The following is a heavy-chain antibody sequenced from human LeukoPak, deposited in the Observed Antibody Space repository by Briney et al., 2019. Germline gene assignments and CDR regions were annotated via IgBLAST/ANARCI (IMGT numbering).Heavy chain of an antibody. CDR2: IKEDGSEK. V-gene: IGHV3-7*01. D-gene: IGHD5-12*01. CDR3: ARDSKGYSGYDLGGGFDY. J-gene: IGHJ4*02. Sequence: PGGSLRLSCVASGFTFSKYWMSWVRQAPGKGLEWVANIKEDGSEKYYVDSAKGRFTISRDNAKNSLYLQMDSLRVEDTAVYYCARDSKGYSGYDLGGGFDYWGQGTLVTVSS. CDR1: GFTFSKYW.